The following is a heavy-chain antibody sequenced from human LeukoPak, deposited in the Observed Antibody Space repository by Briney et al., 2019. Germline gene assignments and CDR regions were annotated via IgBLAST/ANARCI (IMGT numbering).Heavy chain of an antibody. CDR2: INSDGSST. J-gene: IGHJ4*02. V-gene: IGHV3-74*01. CDR1: GFTFSSYR. Sequence: GGSLRLSCAASGFTFSSYRMHWIRQAPGKELMWVSRINSDGSSTSYADSVKGRFTISRDKAKYTLYLQMNSLRAEATAVYYCARGYGITFGGVIPYIYWGQGTLVTVSS. D-gene: IGHD3-16*02. CDR3: ARGYGITFGGVIPYIY.